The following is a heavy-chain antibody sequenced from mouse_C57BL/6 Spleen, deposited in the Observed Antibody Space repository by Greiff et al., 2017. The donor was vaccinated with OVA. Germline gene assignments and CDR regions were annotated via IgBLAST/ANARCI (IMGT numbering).Heavy chain of an antibody. CDR1: GFTFSSYT. CDR2: ISGGGGNT. CDR3: ARHDSNYGWFAY. J-gene: IGHJ3*01. V-gene: IGHV5-9*01. D-gene: IGHD2-5*01. Sequence: EVQRVESGGGLVKPGGSLKLSCAASGFTFSSYTMSWVRQTPEKRLEWVATISGGGGNTYYPDSVKGRFTISRDNAKNTLYLQMSSLRSEDTALYYCARHDSNYGWFAYWGQGTLVTVSA.